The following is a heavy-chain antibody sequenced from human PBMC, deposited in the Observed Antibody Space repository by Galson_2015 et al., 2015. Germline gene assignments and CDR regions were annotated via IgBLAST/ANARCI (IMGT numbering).Heavy chain of an antibody. V-gene: IGHV3-33*08. Sequence: SLRLSCAASGFTFSSYSMNWVRQAPGKGLEWVAVIWYDGSNKYYADSVKGRFTISRDNSKNTLYLQMNSLRAEDTAVYYCARGMTTVTTESRGRLNDYGMDVWGQGTTVTVSS. D-gene: IGHD4-17*01. J-gene: IGHJ6*02. CDR1: GFTFSSYS. CDR2: IWYDGSNK. CDR3: ARGMTTVTTESRGRLNDYGMDV.